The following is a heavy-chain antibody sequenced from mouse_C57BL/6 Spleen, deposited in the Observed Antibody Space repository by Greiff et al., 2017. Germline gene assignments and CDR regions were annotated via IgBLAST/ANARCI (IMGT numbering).Heavy chain of an antibody. CDR1: GYTFTSYW. V-gene: IGHV1-64*01. J-gene: IGHJ1*03. CDR3: ARRGSSYGYFDG. CDR2: IHPNSGST. D-gene: IGHD1-1*01. Sequence: QVQLQQPGAELVKPGASVKLSCKASGYTFTSYWMHWVKQRPGQGLEWIGRIHPNSGSTNYNEKFKSKATLTVDKSSSTAYMQLSSLTSEDSAVYYCARRGSSYGYFDGWGTGTTVTVAS.